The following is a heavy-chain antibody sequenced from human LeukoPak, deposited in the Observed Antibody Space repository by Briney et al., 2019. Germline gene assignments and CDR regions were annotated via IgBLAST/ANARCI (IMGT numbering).Heavy chain of an antibody. J-gene: IGHJ4*02. CDR3: ARYSGWPHVFDY. V-gene: IGHV4-59*08. CDR1: GGSISSYY. CDR2: IYYSGST. Sequence: KPSETLSLTCTVSGGSISSYYWSWIRQPPGKGLEWIGYIYYSGSTNYNPSLKSRVTISVDTSKNQFSLKLSSATAADTAVYYCARYSGWPHVFDYWGQGTLVTVSS. D-gene: IGHD6-19*01.